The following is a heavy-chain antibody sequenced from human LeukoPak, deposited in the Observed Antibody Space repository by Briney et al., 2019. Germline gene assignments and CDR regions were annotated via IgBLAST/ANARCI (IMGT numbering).Heavy chain of an antibody. Sequence: GGSLRLSCAASGFTFSSYWMSWVRQAPGKGLEWVANIKQDGSEKYYVDSVKGRFTISRDNAKNSLYLQMNSLRAEDTAVYYCARAYNQQSSGWYGAYFQHWGQGTLVTVSS. V-gene: IGHV3-7*03. D-gene: IGHD6-19*01. CDR1: GFTFSSYW. J-gene: IGHJ1*01. CDR2: IKQDGSEK. CDR3: ARAYNQQSSGWYGAYFQH.